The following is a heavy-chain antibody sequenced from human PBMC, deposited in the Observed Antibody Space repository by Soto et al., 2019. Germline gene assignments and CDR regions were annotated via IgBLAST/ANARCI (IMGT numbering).Heavy chain of an antibody. J-gene: IGHJ4*02. V-gene: IGHV3-30*03. CDR1: GFTFSSYG. CDR2: ISYDGSNK. D-gene: IGHD3-10*01. Sequence: QVQLVESGGGVVQPGRSLRLSCAASGFTFSSYGMHWVRQAPGKGLEWVAGISYDGSNKYYADSVKGRFTISRDNSKNTLYLQMNSLRAEDTAVYYCAVIRITMVRGRKYFDYWGQGTLVTVSS. CDR3: AVIRITMVRGRKYFDY.